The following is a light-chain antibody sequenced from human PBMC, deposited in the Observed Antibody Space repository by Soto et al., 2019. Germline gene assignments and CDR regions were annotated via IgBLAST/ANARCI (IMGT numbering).Light chain of an antibody. Sequence: QSALTQPASVSGSPGQSITISCTGTSSDIGNYNLVSWYQQHPGKAPKLFIYEGSKRPSGVSNRFSGSKSGNTAYLTISGLQAEDEADYYCCSYAGTVVFGGGTKLTVL. CDR2: EGS. V-gene: IGLV2-23*01. CDR3: CSYAGTVV. J-gene: IGLJ2*01. CDR1: SSDIGNYNL.